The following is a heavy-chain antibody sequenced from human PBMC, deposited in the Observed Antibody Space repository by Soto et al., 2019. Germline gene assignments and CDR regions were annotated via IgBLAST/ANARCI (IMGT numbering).Heavy chain of an antibody. CDR3: ARGSRRFLEWLSPPRYYYYGMDV. Sequence: PSETLSLTCTVSGGSISSGGYYWSWIRQHPGKGLEWIGYIYYSGSTYYNPSLKSRVTISVDTSKNQFSLKLGSVTAADTAVYYCARGSRRFLEWLSPPRYYYYGMDVWGQGTTVTVSS. CDR2: IYYSGST. V-gene: IGHV4-31*03. CDR1: GGSISSGGYY. J-gene: IGHJ6*02. D-gene: IGHD3-3*01.